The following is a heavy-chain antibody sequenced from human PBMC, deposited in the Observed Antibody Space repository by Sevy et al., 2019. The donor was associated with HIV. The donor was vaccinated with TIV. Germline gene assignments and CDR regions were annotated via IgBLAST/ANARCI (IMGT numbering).Heavy chain of an antibody. Sequence: GESLKISCAASGFTFSSFAMHWVRQAPGKGLEWVAVISYGGSSKYYPDSVKGRFTISRDNAKNTLYLQMNRLRPEDTAVYFCAILGVDCVSTNCYGMRSLSFDFWGQGTLVTVSS. CDR3: AILGVDCVSTNCYGMRSLSFDF. CDR2: ISYGGSSK. D-gene: IGHD2-2*01. V-gene: IGHV3-30-3*01. J-gene: IGHJ4*02. CDR1: GFTFSSFA.